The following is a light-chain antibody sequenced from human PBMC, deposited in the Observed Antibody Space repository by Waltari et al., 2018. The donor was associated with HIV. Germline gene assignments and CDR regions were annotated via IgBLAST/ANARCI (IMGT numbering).Light chain of an antibody. CDR1: SSNIGNNY. CDR3: GTRDISLSVWV. V-gene: IGLV1-51*01. CDR2: DNN. J-gene: IGLJ3*02. Sequence: QSVLTQPPSVSAAPGQKVTISCSGSSSNIGNNYVSWYQQLPGTAPKLLIYDNNKRPSGIPDRFSGAKSGTSATLGITGLQTGDEADYYCGTRDISLSVWVFGGGTKLTVL.